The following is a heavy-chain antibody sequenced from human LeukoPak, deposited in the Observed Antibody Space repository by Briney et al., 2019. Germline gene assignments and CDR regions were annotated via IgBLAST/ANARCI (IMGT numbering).Heavy chain of an antibody. CDR3: ARDYSEWYQLLVLGWWFDP. CDR1: GFTFSSYA. V-gene: IGHV3-30*01. Sequence: GGSLRLSCAASGFTFSSYAMHWVRQAPGKGLEWVAVISYDGSNKYYADSVKGRFTISRDNSKNTQYLQMNSLRAEDTAVYYCARDYSEWYQLLVLGWWFDPWGQGTLVTVSS. CDR2: ISYDGSNK. D-gene: IGHD2-2*01. J-gene: IGHJ5*02.